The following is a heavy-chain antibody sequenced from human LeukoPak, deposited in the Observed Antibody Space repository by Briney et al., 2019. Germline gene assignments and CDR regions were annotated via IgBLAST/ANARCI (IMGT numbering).Heavy chain of an antibody. D-gene: IGHD1/OR15-1a*01. Sequence: GGSLRLSCAASGFTVSSKYMSWVRQAPGKGLVWVSVIYSGGSTYYADSVKGRFTISRDNAKNSLYLQMNSLRAEDTAVYYCARGYGEQDFDYWGQGTLVTVSS. CDR3: ARGYGEQDFDY. CDR2: IYSGGST. CDR1: GFTVSSKY. J-gene: IGHJ4*02. V-gene: IGHV3-53*01.